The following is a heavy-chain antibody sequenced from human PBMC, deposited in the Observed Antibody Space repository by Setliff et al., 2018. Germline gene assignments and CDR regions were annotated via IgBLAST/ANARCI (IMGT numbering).Heavy chain of an antibody. CDR3: ARGNYDSSGYYLDY. D-gene: IGHD3-22*01. CDR1: GLSISGEYY. Sequence: SETLSLTCAVSGLSISGEYYWGWIRQPPGGGPEWIGSTYHSGSTYYNPSLKSRVTISVDTSKNQFSLKLSSVTAADTAIYYCARGNYDSSGYYLDYWGQGTLVTVSS. CDR2: TYHSGST. J-gene: IGHJ4*02. V-gene: IGHV4-38-2*01.